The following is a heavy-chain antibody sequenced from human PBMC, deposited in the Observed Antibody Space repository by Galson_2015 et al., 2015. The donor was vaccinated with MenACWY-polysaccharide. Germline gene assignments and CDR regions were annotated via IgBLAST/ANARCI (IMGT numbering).Heavy chain of an antibody. V-gene: IGHV3-23*01. J-gene: IGHJ5*02. CDR1: GFTFSSYV. Sequence: SLRLSCAVSGFTFSSYVMSWVRQAPGRGLEWVSSITDSGSSTYYVDSVKGRFTISRGNSKNTLFLQMNSLRADDTAVYYCAKGGREVDNWLDPWGQGALVTVSS. D-gene: IGHD1-26*01. CDR2: ITDSGSST. CDR3: AKGGREVDNWLDP.